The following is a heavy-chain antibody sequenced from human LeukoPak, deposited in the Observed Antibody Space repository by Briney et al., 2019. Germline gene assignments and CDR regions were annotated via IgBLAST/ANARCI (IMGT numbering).Heavy chain of an antibody. CDR2: IYPGDSNT. D-gene: IGHD3-10*01. V-gene: IGHV5-51*01. J-gene: IGHJ4*02. CDR3: ARQDGSGIHYFDD. Sequence: WEALKISCSGSGYSFTYYWIGWGRQGPGKGLELRGIIYPGDSNTRYSPSFQGQVTISADNSISTAYLQWRSLKASDTAMYYCARQDGSGIHYFDDWAQGTLVTVSS. CDR1: GYSFTYYW.